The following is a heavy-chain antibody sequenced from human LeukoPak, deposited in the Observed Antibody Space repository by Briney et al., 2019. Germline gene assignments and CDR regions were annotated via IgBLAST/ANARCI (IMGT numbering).Heavy chain of an antibody. CDR1: GGSISSSSYY. J-gene: IGHJ5*02. CDR3: ASWEGYCSSTSCWPHNWFDP. D-gene: IGHD2-2*01. Sequence: PSETLSLTCTVSGGSISSSSYYWGWIRQPPGKGLEWIGSIYYSGSTYYNPSLKSRVTISVDTSKNQFSLKLSSVTAADTAVYYCASWEGYCSSTSCWPHNWFDPWGQGTLVTVSS. V-gene: IGHV4-39*01. CDR2: IYYSGST.